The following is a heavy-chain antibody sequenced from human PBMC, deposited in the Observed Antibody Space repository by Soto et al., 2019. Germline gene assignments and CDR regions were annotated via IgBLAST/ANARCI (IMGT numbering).Heavy chain of an antibody. CDR1: GYSLTTDW. CDR3: AASIFYYGMDV. CDR2: IYPGDSDT. V-gene: IGHV5-51*01. Sequence: GESLKISCKGSGYSLTTDWIAWVRQMPGKGLEWMGIIYPGDSDTKYNPSFQGQVTISADKSITTAYLQWSSLKASDTAIYYCAASIFYYGMDVWGQGTTVTVSS. J-gene: IGHJ6*02.